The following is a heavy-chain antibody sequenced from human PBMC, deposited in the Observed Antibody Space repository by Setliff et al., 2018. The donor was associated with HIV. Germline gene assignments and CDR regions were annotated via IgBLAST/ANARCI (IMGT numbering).Heavy chain of an antibody. D-gene: IGHD3-3*01. CDR1: RSTFNSHT. CDR2: IIPILGVA. Sequence: SVKVSCKASRSTFNSHTINWVRQAPGQGLDWMGRIIPILGVANYAQRFQGKVTITADKSTSTAYMELTSLRFDDTAMYYCVRGVQSPPHYSYYYMGVWGEGTMVTAP. J-gene: IGHJ6*03. V-gene: IGHV1-69*02. CDR3: VRGVQSPPHYSYYYMGV.